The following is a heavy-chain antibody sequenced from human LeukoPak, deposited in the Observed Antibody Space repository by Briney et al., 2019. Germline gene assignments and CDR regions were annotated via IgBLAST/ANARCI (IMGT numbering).Heavy chain of an antibody. Sequence: KVSCKASGYSFTSYWIGWVRQMPGKGLEWMGIIYPGDSDTRYSPSFQGQVTISADKSISTAYLQWSSLKASDTAMYYCAIHHYYDSSGYLPPWGQGTLVTVSS. CDR3: AIHHYYDSSGYLPP. V-gene: IGHV5-51*01. CDR1: GYSFTSYW. CDR2: IYPGDSDT. J-gene: IGHJ5*02. D-gene: IGHD3-22*01.